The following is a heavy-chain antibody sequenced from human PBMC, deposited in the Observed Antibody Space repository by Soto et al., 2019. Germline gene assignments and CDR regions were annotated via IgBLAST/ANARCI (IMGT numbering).Heavy chain of an antibody. J-gene: IGHJ5*02. V-gene: IGHV4-59*11. Sequence: PSETLSLTCTVSGGSIGSQYWTWVRQSPGKGLEWIGHLQFRGYTNYNPSLQSRVTISSARSTNQVSLTLTSVTAAETAIYYCATYWVTESHKFCFDLWGRGAQVTGSS. D-gene: IGHD2-21*01. CDR1: GGSIGSQY. CDR3: ATYWVTESHKFCFDL. CDR2: LQFRGYT.